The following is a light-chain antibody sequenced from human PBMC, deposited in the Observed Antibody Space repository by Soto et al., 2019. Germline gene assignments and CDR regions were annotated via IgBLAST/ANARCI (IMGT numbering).Light chain of an antibody. V-gene: IGLV2-8*01. Sequence: QSALTQPPSASGSFGQSVTISCTGTSSDVGGYNYVSWYQQHPGKAPKLMIYEVSERPSGVPDRFSASKSGNTASLTVSWLQAEDEADYYCSSYAGSNILFGTGTKVTVL. CDR1: SSDVGGYNY. CDR3: SSYAGSNIL. CDR2: EVS. J-gene: IGLJ1*01.